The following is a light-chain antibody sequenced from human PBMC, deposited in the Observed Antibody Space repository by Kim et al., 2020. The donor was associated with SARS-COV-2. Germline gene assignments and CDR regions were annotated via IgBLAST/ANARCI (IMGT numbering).Light chain of an antibody. Sequence: VARGQTARITCGGSSIGAKSVHWYQQKPGQAPVLVIYRDRNRPSGIPERFSGSNSGNTATLTISRAQAGDEADYYCHVWDSNTAVFGGGTQLTVL. CDR1: SIGAKS. J-gene: IGLJ3*02. V-gene: IGLV3-9*01. CDR2: RDR. CDR3: HVWDSNTAV.